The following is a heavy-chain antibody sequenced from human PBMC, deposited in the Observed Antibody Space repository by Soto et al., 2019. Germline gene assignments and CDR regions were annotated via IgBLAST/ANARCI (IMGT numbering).Heavy chain of an antibody. J-gene: IGHJ4*02. Sequence: SETLSLTCTVSGGSISSSSYYWGWIRQPPGKGLEWIGSIYYSGSTYYNPSLKSRVTISVDTSKNQFSLKLSSVTAADTAVYYCARGIVVVPAAMGGTIDYWGQGTLVTVSS. CDR1: GGSISSSSYY. CDR3: ARGIVVVPAAMGGTIDY. CDR2: IYYSGST. V-gene: IGHV4-39*01. D-gene: IGHD2-2*01.